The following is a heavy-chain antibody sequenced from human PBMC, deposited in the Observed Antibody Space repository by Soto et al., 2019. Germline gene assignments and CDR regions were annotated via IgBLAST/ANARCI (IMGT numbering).Heavy chain of an antibody. CDR2: ISAYNGNT. Sequence: GASVKVSCKASGYTFTSYGISWVRQAPGQGLEWMGWISAYNGNTNYAQKLQGRVTMTTDTSTSTAYMELRSLRSDDTAVYYCARDLTEYQLLRRVAFDIWGQGTMVTVSS. V-gene: IGHV1-18*01. CDR1: GYTFTSYG. CDR3: ARDLTEYQLLRRVAFDI. J-gene: IGHJ3*02. D-gene: IGHD2-2*01.